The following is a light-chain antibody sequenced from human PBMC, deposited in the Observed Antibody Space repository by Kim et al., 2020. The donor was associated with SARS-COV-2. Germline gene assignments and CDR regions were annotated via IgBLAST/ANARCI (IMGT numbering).Light chain of an antibody. CDR2: DTS. Sequence: VSPMALTPVTCAPRESIHTILAWQQQSPGQPPRLLISDTSTGATGIPPWCIDNGYGTQCTLTWNSLQSGDFAVYYCQQDRSWARTFGQGTKVDI. V-gene: IGKV3-15*01. CDR3: QQDRSWART. CDR1: ESIHTI. J-gene: IGKJ1*01.